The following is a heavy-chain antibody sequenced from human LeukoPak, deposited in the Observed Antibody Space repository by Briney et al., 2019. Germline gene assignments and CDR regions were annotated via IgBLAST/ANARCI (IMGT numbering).Heavy chain of an antibody. CDR2: VSHDTRTK. Sequence: GRSLRLSCAASGFSFSTYAMHWVRQAPGKGLEWVAVVSHDTRTKFYTDSLRGRFTISRDNSKNTLYLQMNGLRTDDTAAYYCARAIVGTENFDYWGQGTLVTVSS. CDR1: GFSFSTYA. CDR3: ARAIVGTENFDY. V-gene: IGHV3-30*10. D-gene: IGHD5-12*01. J-gene: IGHJ4*02.